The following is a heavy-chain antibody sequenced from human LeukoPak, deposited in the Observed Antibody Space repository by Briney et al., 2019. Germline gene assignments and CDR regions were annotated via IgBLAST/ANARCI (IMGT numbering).Heavy chain of an antibody. V-gene: IGHV4-34*01. CDR2: INHSGST. Sequence: SETLSPTCAVYGGSFSGYHWSWIRQPPGEGLEWIGEINHSGSTNYNPSLKSRVTISVDTSKNQFSLKVSSVTAADTAAYYCARGNYDYYDHWGQGTLVTVSS. CDR1: GGSFSGYH. D-gene: IGHD1-7*01. CDR3: ARGNYDYYDH. J-gene: IGHJ4*02.